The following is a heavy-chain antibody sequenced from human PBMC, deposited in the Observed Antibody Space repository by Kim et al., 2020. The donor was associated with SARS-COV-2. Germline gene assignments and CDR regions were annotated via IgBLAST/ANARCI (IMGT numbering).Heavy chain of an antibody. J-gene: IGHJ4*02. CDR2: I. CDR3: ARGPNYSPFDY. Sequence: IYYADSEKSRFTLSRHNGKNSLYLQMNSLRAEDTAVYYCARGPNYSPFDYWGQGTLVTVSS. V-gene: IGHV3-48*03. D-gene: IGHD4-4*01.